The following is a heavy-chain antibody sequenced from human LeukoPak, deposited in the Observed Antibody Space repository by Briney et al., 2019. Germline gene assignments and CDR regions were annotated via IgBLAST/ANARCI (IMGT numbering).Heavy chain of an antibody. CDR2: ISGSGGST. V-gene: IGHV3-23*01. J-gene: IGHJ4*02. Sequence: GGSLRLSCAASGFTFSSYAMSWVRQAPGKGLEWVSAISGSGGSTYYADSVKGRFTISRDNSKNTLYLQMNSLRAEDTAVYYCARDIWFGELPDYWGQGTLVTVSS. CDR1: GFTFSSYA. CDR3: ARDIWFGELPDY. D-gene: IGHD3-10*01.